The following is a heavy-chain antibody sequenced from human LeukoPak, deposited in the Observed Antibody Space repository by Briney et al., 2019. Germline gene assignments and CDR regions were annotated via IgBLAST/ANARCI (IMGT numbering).Heavy chain of an antibody. D-gene: IGHD5-18*01. CDR1: GGSVSSGGYY. CDR2: IYNSGTT. Sequence: SETLSLTCTVSGGSVSSGGYYWSWVRQPPGKGLEWIGHIYNSGTTHYNPSLKNRVTILVDTSKNHLALRLSSVTAADTAVYYCARDQGYAYGSFDSWGRGTLVTVSS. J-gene: IGHJ4*02. CDR3: ARDQGYAYGSFDS. V-gene: IGHV4-61*03.